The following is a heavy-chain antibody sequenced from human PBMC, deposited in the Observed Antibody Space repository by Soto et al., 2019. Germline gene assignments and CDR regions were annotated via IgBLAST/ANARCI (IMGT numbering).Heavy chain of an antibody. CDR3: ARGFCSGGNCYNGLDV. Sequence: PVGSLRLSCAASGFTFSIFTIHWVRQAPGKGLEWVSSVNSDNAYIYYAGSVRGRFTISRDNAKNSLSLQMNSLRADDTAVYYCARGFCSGGNCYNGLDVWGQGTTVTVSS. CDR2: VNSDNAYI. CDR1: GFTFSIFT. J-gene: IGHJ6*02. D-gene: IGHD2-15*01. V-gene: IGHV3-21*01.